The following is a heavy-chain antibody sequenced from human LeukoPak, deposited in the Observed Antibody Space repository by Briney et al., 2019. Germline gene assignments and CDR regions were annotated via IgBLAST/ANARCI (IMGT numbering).Heavy chain of an antibody. D-gene: IGHD3-10*01. Sequence: PSETLSLTCIVSGATISSSSYYWGWIRQPPGEGLEWIGNIYYSGSTYNNPSLKSRVTISVDTSKNHFSLNLRSVTAADTAVYYCASVRRGFGESSKYYSYYYMDVWGNGTTVTISS. CDR3: ASVRRGFGESSKYYSYYYMDV. J-gene: IGHJ6*03. V-gene: IGHV4-39*01. CDR2: IYYSGST. CDR1: GATISSSSYY.